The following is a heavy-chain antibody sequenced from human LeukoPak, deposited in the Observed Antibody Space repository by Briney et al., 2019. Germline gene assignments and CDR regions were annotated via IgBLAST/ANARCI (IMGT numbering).Heavy chain of an antibody. CDR2: INACNGNT. Sequence: ASVKVSCKASGYTFTSYAMHWVRQSPGQRLEWMGWINACNGNTKYSQKFHGRVTITMDTSASTAYMELSSLRSEDTAVYYCARVYYDSSGYYYFDYWGQGTLVTVSS. CDR1: GYTFTSYA. J-gene: IGHJ4*02. V-gene: IGHV1-3*01. CDR3: ARVYYDSSGYYYFDY. D-gene: IGHD3-22*01.